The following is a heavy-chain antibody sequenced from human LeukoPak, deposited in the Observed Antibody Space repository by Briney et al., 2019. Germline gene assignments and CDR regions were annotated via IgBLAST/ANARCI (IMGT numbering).Heavy chain of an antibody. Sequence: ASVKVSCKASGYTIFSYGITWVRQAPGQGLEWMGWVSAYNGNTNYAQKLQGRVTMTTDTSTSTAYMELRSLRSDDTAMYYCARDRGTSTMDYWGQGTLVTVSS. CDR2: VSAYNGNT. J-gene: IGHJ4*02. D-gene: IGHD3-3*01. V-gene: IGHV1-18*01. CDR1: GYTIFSYG. CDR3: ARDRGTSTMDY.